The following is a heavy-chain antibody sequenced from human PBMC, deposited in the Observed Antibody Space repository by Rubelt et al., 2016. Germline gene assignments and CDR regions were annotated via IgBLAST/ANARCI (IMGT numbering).Heavy chain of an antibody. Sequence: TISRDNSKNTLYLQMNSLRAEDTAVYYCARDLAARSWAWYYYYGMDVWGQGTTVTVSS. CDR3: ARDLAARSWAWYYYYGMDV. V-gene: IGHV3-30*07. J-gene: IGHJ6*02. D-gene: IGHD6-6*01.